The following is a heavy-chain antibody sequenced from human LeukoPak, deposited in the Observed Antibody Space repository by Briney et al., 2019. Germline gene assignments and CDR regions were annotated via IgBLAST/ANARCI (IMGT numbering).Heavy chain of an antibody. Sequence: GSLRLSCVASGFTISGHAMSWVRQAPAKGLEWVSITVAGYSETHYADSVRGRFTISRDGSSNTLSLEMNSLRADDTGTYYCVKDFCRGGNCPFPFFDSWGQGTVVTVSS. D-gene: IGHD4-23*01. CDR1: GFTISGHA. CDR2: TVAGYSET. J-gene: IGHJ4*02. V-gene: IGHV3-23*01. CDR3: VKDFCRGGNCPFPFFDS.